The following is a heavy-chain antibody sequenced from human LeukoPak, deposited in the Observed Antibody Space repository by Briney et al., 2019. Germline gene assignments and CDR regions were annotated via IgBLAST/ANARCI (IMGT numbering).Heavy chain of an antibody. V-gene: IGHV3-48*02. D-gene: IGHD5/OR15-5a*01. Sequence: GGSLRLSCAASGFTFSVYGMSWVRQAPGKGLEWVSHISSGRSVMNYADSVKGRFTISRDNGKNSVYLQMNSLRDEDTAVYYCAGGVYGYNAFDYWGQGTLVSASS. CDR3: AGGVYGYNAFDY. CDR2: ISSGRSVM. CDR1: GFTFSVYG. J-gene: IGHJ4*02.